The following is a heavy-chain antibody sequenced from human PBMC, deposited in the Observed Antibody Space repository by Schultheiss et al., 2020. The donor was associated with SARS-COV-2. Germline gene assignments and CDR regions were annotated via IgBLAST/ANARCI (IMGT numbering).Heavy chain of an antibody. J-gene: IGHJ4*02. D-gene: IGHD4-17*01. V-gene: IGHV1-69*13. CDR3: ARFRGDYGSGDDF. CDR2: IIPIFGTA. CDR1: GGTFSSYA. Sequence: SVKVSCKASGGTFSSYAISWVRQAPGQGLEWMGGIIPIFGTANYAQKFQDRVTITADEFTYTAYMEVHSLLSDDTAVYYCARFRGDYGSGDDFWGQGTLVTVSS.